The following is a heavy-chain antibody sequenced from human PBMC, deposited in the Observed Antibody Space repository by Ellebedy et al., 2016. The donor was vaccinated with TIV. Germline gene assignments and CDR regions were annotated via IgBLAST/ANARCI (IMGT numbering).Heavy chain of an antibody. Sequence: GESLKISCKGSGYSFTSYWISWVRQMPGKGLEWMGIIYPGDSDTRYSPSFQGQVTISADKSISTAYLQWSSLKASDTAMYYCARRGLYCGGDCYSGARFDPWGQGTLVTVSS. CDR1: GYSFTSYW. V-gene: IGHV5-51*01. CDR3: ARRGLYCGGDCYSGARFDP. CDR2: IYPGDSDT. J-gene: IGHJ5*02. D-gene: IGHD2-21*02.